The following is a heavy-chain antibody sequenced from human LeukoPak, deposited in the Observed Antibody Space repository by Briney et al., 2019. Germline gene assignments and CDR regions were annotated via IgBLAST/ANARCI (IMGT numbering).Heavy chain of an antibody. Sequence: GGSLRLSCAASGVTFSTYDMHWVRQAPGKGLEWVAVISYDGSNKYYADSVKGRFTISRDNSKNTLYLQLNSLRAEDTAVYYCAKSPGRYCSGGSCYSYWGQGTLVTVSS. CDR2: ISYDGSNK. J-gene: IGHJ4*02. CDR3: AKSPGRYCSGGSCYSY. D-gene: IGHD2-15*01. V-gene: IGHV3-30*18. CDR1: GVTFSTYD.